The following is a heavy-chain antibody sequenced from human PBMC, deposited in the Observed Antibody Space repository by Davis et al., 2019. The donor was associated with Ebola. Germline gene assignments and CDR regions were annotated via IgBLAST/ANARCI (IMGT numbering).Heavy chain of an antibody. CDR1: GGSVSSSSYS. D-gene: IGHD6-19*01. CDR3: ARGYSSGWSMYYFDY. CDR2: IYSGGST. J-gene: IGHJ4*02. V-gene: IGHV4-39*07. Sequence: SETLSLTCTVSGGSVSSSSYSWGWIRQPPGKGLEWIGSIYSGGSTYYNPSLKSRVTISVDTSQNQFSLKLNSVTAADTAVYYCARGYSSGWSMYYFDYWGQGTLVTVSS.